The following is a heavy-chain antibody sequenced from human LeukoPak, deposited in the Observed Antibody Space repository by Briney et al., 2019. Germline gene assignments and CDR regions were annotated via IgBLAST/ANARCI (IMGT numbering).Heavy chain of an antibody. CDR1: GVTFNDYH. CDR3: VIWSPSTVTYDY. D-gene: IGHD4-17*01. Sequence: GGSLRLSCAASGVTFNDYHMRWSRQAPGKGLEWIAYVSSSGIIKYYPDSVKGRFTISRDNAKNSLSLQMNSLTAEDTAVYYCVIWSPSTVTYDYWGQGTLVTVSS. V-gene: IGHV3-11*01. CDR2: VSSSGIIK. J-gene: IGHJ4*02.